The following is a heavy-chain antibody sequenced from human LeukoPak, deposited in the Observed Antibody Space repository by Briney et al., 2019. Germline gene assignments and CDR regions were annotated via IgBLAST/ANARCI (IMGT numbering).Heavy chain of an antibody. CDR3: ARDRRDGYNLTPGDY. J-gene: IGHJ4*02. CDR1: GGSISSGGYY. D-gene: IGHD5-24*01. Sequence: KSSETLSLTCTVSGGSISSGGYYWSWIRQHPGKGLEWIGYIYYSGSTYYNPSLKSRVTISVDTSKNQFSLKLSSVTAADTAVYYCARDRRDGYNLTPGDYWGQGTLSPSPQ. V-gene: IGHV4-31*03. CDR2: IYYSGST.